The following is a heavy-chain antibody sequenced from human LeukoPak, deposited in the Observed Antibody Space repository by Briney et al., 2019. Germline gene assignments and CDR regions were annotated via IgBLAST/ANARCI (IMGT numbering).Heavy chain of an antibody. V-gene: IGHV3-48*01. CDR3: APGYCTTTSCSHYFDY. CDR2: ISTSSSTI. CDR1: GITFSSYS. D-gene: IGHD2-2*01. Sequence: GGSLRLSCAVSGITFSSYSMNWVRQAPGKGLEWGSYISTSSSTIYYADSVKGRFTISRDNAKNSLYLQMNSLRAEDTAVYYCAPGYCTTTSCSHYFDYWGKGTLVTVSS. J-gene: IGHJ4*02.